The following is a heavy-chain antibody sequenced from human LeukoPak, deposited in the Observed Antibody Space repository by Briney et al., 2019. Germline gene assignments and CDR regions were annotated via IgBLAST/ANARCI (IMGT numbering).Heavy chain of an antibody. CDR3: EKSGIVATIPIDY. CDR1: GFTFSSYG. D-gene: IGHD5-12*01. J-gene: IGHJ4*02. Sequence: PGGSLRLSCAASGFTFSSYGMDWVRQAPGKGLEWLAVIWYDGSNKYYADSVKGRFTIARDNSKSTLYLQMNRLRAEDTAVYYCEKSGIVATIPIDYWSEGRLVTVSS. CDR2: IWYDGSNK. V-gene: IGHV3-33*06.